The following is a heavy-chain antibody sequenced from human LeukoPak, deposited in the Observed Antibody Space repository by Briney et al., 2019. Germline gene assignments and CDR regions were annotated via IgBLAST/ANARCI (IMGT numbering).Heavy chain of an antibody. V-gene: IGHV3-30*04. J-gene: IGHJ6*03. CDR1: GFTFSSYA. CDR3: ARVGTMVRGAKRSYYYYYYMDV. Sequence: GGSLRLSCAASGFTFSSYAMHWVRQAPGKGLEWVAVISYDGSNKYYADSVKGRFTISRDNSKNTLYLQMNSLRAEDTAVYYCARVGTMVRGAKRSYYYYYYMDVWGKGTTVTVSS. D-gene: IGHD3-10*01. CDR2: ISYDGSNK.